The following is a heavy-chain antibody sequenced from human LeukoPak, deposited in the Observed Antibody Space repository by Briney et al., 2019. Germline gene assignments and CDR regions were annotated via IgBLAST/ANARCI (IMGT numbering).Heavy chain of an antibody. CDR1: GFTFSGYE. CDR2: ISSSGSTI. CDR3: AREDYYDSSGSQGLDV. D-gene: IGHD3-22*01. Sequence: PGGSLRLSCAASGFTFSGYEMNWVRQAPGKGLEWVSYISSSGSTIYYADSVKGRFTISRDNAKNSLYLQMNSLRDEDTAVYYCAREDYYDSSGSQGLDVWGKGTTVTVSS. V-gene: IGHV3-48*03. J-gene: IGHJ6*04.